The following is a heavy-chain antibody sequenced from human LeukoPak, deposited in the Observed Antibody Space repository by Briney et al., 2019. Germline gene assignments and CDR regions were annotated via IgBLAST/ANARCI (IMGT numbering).Heavy chain of an antibody. CDR1: GYSFVGYG. CDR2: FNPENGNT. CDR3: ARERYGGPEY. Sequence: ASVKVSCKASGYSFVGYGITWVRQAPGQGLEWMGWFNPENGNTNYAQKVQGRVTMTADTSTSTAYMELRSLRSDDTAVYYCARERYGGPEYWGQGTLVTVSS. J-gene: IGHJ4*02. V-gene: IGHV1-18*01. D-gene: IGHD1-26*01.